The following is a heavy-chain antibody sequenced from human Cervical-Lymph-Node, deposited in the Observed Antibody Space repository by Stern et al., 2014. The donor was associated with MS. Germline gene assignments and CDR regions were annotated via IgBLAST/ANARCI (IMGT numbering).Heavy chain of an antibody. CDR1: GFTFSIHS. CDR2: ISSSSRTI. J-gene: IGHJ5*02. V-gene: IGHV3-48*02. D-gene: IGHD3-22*01. Sequence: EMQLVESGGDLVQPGGSLRLSCAASGFTFSIHSMNWVRQAPGKGLEWISYISSSSRTIHYADSVKGRFTISRDNAKNSLYLQMNSLRDEDTAMYYCARHKYYYDSSAYDPWGQGTLVTVSS. CDR3: ARHKYYYDSSAYDP.